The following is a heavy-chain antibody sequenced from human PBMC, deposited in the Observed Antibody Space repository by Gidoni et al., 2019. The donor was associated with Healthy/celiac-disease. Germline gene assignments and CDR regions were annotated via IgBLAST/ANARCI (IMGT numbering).Heavy chain of an antibody. CDR1: GGSISSSSYY. D-gene: IGHD3-3*01. V-gene: IGHV4-39*01. J-gene: IGHJ5*02. Sequence: QLQLQESGPGLVKPSETLSLTCTVSGGSISSSSYYGGWIRQPPGKGLEWIGSIYYSGSTYYNPSLKSRVTISVDTSKNQFSLKLSSVTAADTAVYYCASCRSGYYNWFDPWGQGTLVTVSS. CDR2: IYYSGST. CDR3: ASCRSGYYNWFDP.